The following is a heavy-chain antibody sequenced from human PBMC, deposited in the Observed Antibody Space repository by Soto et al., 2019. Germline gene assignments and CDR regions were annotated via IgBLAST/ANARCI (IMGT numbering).Heavy chain of an antibody. Sequence: PGGSLRLSCAASRFTFSSYAMSWVRQVPGKGLEWVSAISGSGGSTYYADSVKGRFTISRDNSKNTLYLQMNSLGAEDTALYYCAIGFDILTGYDYWGQGTLVTVSS. D-gene: IGHD3-9*01. CDR3: AIGFDILTGYDY. CDR1: RFTFSSYA. J-gene: IGHJ4*02. CDR2: ISGSGGST. V-gene: IGHV3-23*01.